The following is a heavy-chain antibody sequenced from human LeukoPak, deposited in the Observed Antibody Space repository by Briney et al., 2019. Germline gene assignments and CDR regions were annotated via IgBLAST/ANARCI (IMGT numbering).Heavy chain of an antibody. CDR1: GFTFSSYA. D-gene: IGHD4-17*01. J-gene: IGHJ4*02. CDR2: ISGSGGST. CDR3: ANYPKVARTVTPRDY. Sequence: PGGSLRLSCAASGFTFSSYAMSWVRQAPGKGLEGVSAISGSGGSTYYADSVKGRFTISRDNSKNTLYLQVNSLRAEDTAVYYCANYPKVARTVTPRDYWGQGTLVTVSS. V-gene: IGHV3-23*01.